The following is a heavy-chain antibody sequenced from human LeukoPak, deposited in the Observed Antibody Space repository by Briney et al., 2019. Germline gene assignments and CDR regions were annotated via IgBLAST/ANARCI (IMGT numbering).Heavy chain of an antibody. Sequence: PSETLSLTCTVSGVSISSSNSYWGWIRQPPGKGLEWIGSIYYTGNTYYNASLKSRVTISIDTSKNQISLRLTSVTATDTAVYYCARQTGSGLFILPGGQGTLVTVSS. CDR3: ARQTGSGLFILP. CDR2: IYYTGNT. D-gene: IGHD3/OR15-3a*01. J-gene: IGHJ4*02. V-gene: IGHV4-39*01. CDR1: GVSISSSNSY.